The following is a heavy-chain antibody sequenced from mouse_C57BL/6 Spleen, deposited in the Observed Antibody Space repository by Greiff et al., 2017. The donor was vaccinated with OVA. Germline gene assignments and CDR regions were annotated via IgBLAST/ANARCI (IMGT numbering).Heavy chain of an antibody. CDR3: AREFTTANYFDY. J-gene: IGHJ2*01. CDR2: IDPSDSYT. Sequence: VQLQQPGAELVKPGASVKLSCKASGYTFTSYWMQWVKQRPGQGLEWIGEIDPSDSYTNYNQKFKGKATLTVDTSSSTAYMQLSSLTSEDSAVYYCAREFTTANYFDYWGQGTTLTVSA. CDR1: GYTFTSYW. D-gene: IGHD1-2*01. V-gene: IGHV1-50*01.